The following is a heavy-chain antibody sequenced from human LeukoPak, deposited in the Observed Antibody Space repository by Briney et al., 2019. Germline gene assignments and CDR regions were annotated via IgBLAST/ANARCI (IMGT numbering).Heavy chain of an antibody. CDR3: AKEHRYSSSWYSYYFDY. Sequence: GGSLRLSCAASGFTFDDYAMHWVRQAPGKGLEWVSLISWDGGSTYYADSVKGRFTISRDNSKNSLYLQMNSLRAEGAALYYCAKEHRYSSSWYSYYFDYWGQGTLVTVSS. V-gene: IGHV3-43D*03. D-gene: IGHD6-13*01. CDR1: GFTFDDYA. J-gene: IGHJ4*02. CDR2: ISWDGGST.